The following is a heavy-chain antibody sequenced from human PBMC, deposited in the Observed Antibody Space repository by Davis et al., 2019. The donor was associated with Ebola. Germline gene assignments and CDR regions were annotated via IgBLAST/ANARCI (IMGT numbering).Heavy chain of an antibody. J-gene: IGHJ6*02. CDR3: ARTENSYSNYVDYYYGMDV. CDR1: GYTFTSYG. D-gene: IGHD4-11*01. V-gene: IGHV1-18*01. Sequence: SVNVSCKASGYTFTSYGISWVRQAAGQGLEWMGWISAYNGNTNYAQKLQGRVTMTTDTSTSTAYMELRSLRSDDTAVYYCARTENSYSNYVDYYYGMDVWGQGTTVTVSS. CDR2: ISAYNGNT.